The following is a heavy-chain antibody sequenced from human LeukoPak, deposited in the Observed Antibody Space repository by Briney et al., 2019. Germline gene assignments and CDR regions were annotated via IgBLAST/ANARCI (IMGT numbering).Heavy chain of an antibody. J-gene: IGHJ5*02. CDR3: AKFSSIAGARYNWFDP. D-gene: IGHD6-19*01. Sequence: GGSLRLSCAASGFTFSSYAMSWVRQAPGKGLEWVSAISGSGGSTFYADSVKGRFTISRDNSKNTLYLQMNSLRAEDTAVYYFAKFSSIAGARYNWFDPWGQGTLVTVSS. CDR2: ISGSGGST. CDR1: GFTFSSYA. V-gene: IGHV3-23*01.